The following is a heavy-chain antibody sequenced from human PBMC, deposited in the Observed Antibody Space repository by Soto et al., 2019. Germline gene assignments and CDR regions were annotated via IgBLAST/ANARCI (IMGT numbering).Heavy chain of an antibody. CDR3: SRRAPEGFDP. CDR1: GGSIATSSYF. V-gene: IGHV4-39*02. Sequence: SETLSLTCXVSGGSIATSSYFWAWIRRPPGKGLGWIGSIDYRGTIYNNPSLKSRVTISVDTSKNHFSLKLDSVTAADTALYYCSRRAPEGFDPWGQGTLVTVSS. CDR2: IDYRGTI. J-gene: IGHJ5*02.